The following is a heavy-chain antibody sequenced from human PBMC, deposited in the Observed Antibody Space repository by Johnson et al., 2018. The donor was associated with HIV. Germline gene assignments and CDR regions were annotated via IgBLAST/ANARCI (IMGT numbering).Heavy chain of an antibody. J-gene: IGHJ3*02. V-gene: IGHV3-30*04. Sequence: MQLVESGGGVVQPGRSLRLSCAASGFTFSNYAMHWVRQAPGKGLEWVAVISYDGSNKYCADSVKGRFTISRDNSKNTLYLQTNSLRAEDTAVYYCARSQTMIVDGADAFDIWGQGTMVTVSS. CDR2: ISYDGSNK. CDR3: ARSQTMIVDGADAFDI. CDR1: GFTFSNYA. D-gene: IGHD3-22*01.